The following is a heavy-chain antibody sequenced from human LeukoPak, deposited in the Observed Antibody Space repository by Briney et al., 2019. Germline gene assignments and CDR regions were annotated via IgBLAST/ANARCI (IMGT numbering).Heavy chain of an antibody. D-gene: IGHD6-13*01. CDR3: ARATGKQLVRLDY. J-gene: IGHJ4*02. CDR1: GYTFTGYY. Sequence: ASVKVSCKASGYTFTGYYMHWVRQAPGQGLEWMGWINPNSGGTNYAQKFQGRVTMTGDTSISTAYMELSRLRSDDTAVYYCARATGKQLVRLDYWGQGTLVTVSS. CDR2: INPNSGGT. V-gene: IGHV1-2*02.